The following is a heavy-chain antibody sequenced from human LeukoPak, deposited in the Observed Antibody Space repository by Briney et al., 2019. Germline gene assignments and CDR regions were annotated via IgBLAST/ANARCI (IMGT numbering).Heavy chain of an antibody. D-gene: IGHD6-13*01. CDR2: IHSDGSTT. CDR3: ARAQSREQQLPFDY. V-gene: IGHV3-74*01. Sequence: SGGSLRLSCAASGFTFSSYWMHWVRQAPGKGLVWVSRIHSDGSTTTYADSVKGRFTISRDNAKNTLFLQMRSLSAEDTAMYYCARAQSREQQLPFDYWGQGTLVTVSS. CDR1: GFTFSSYW. J-gene: IGHJ4*02.